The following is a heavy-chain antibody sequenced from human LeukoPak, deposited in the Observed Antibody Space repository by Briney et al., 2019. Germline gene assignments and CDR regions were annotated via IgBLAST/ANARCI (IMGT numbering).Heavy chain of an antibody. Sequence: ASVKVSCKASGGTFSSYAISWVRQAPGQGLEWMGGIIPIFGTANYAQKFQGRVTITTDESTSTAYMALSSLRSEDTAVYYCARDSCGGDCYPGSYAFDIWGQGTLVTVSS. D-gene: IGHD2-21*02. CDR2: IIPIFGTA. CDR3: ARDSCGGDCYPGSYAFDI. J-gene: IGHJ3*02. V-gene: IGHV1-69*05. CDR1: GGTFSSYA.